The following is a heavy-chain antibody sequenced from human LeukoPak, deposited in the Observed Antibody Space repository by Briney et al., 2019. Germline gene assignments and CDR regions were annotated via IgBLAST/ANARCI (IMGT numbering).Heavy chain of an antibody. Sequence: SVKVSCKASGDTFSRYAISWVRQAPGQGLEWMGGIIPVLSTANYAQKFQDRVTITADESTSTTYIELSGLKSEDTAVYYCATTGGDIYYYYMDVWGKGTTVTISS. CDR3: ATTGGDIYYYYMDV. CDR1: GDTFSRYA. J-gene: IGHJ6*03. V-gene: IGHV1-69*13. CDR2: IIPVLSTA. D-gene: IGHD3-16*01.